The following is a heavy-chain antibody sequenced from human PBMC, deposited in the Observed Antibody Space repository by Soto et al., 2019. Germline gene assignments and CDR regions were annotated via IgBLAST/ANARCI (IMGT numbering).Heavy chain of an antibody. CDR2: VSASART. Sequence: QVQLQESGPGLVKPSETLSLTCTFSGDSISNVYWSWIRQPAGKGLESMGRVSASARTNSNPSLQSRVTRSLATSKNQCSLRLTDVSAPDTAVYFCATGMGRYLDLWGRGTLVLVSS. CDR3: ATGMGRYLDL. D-gene: IGHD2-8*01. J-gene: IGHJ2*01. V-gene: IGHV4-4*07. CDR1: GDSISNVY.